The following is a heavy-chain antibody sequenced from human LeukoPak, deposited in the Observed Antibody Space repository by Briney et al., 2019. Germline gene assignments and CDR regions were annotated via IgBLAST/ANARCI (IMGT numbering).Heavy chain of an antibody. V-gene: IGHV3-48*01. Sequence: GGSLRLSCAASGFTFSSYNMNWVRQAPGKGLEWVSYISDSSTTIYYADSVKGRFTISRDNAKNSLYLQMNSLRAEDTAVHYCARDRGGAYDFWSGYYTGYFDYWGQGTLVPASS. CDR2: ISDSSTTI. J-gene: IGHJ4*02. D-gene: IGHD3-3*01. CDR3: ARDRGGAYDFWSGYYTGYFDY. CDR1: GFTFSSYN.